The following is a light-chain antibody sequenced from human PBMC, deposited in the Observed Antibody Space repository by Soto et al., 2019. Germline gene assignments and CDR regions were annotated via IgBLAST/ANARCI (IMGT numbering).Light chain of an antibody. CDR3: LQDYDYPYT. CDR2: AAS. CDR1: QGIRDD. Sequence: AIQMTQSPSSLSASVGDRVTITCLASQGIRDDLGWYQQKPGKAPKLLIYAASNLQSGVPSRFSGSGSGTDFTLIISSLQPEDFATYYCLQDYDYPYTFGQGTKADIK. J-gene: IGKJ2*01. V-gene: IGKV1-6*01.